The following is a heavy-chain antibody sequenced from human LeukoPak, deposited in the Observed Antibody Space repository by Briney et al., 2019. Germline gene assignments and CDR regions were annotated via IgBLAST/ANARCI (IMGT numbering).Heavy chain of an antibody. Sequence: GESLKISCKGSGYSFTSYWITWVRQMPGKGLEWMGRIDPSDSYTNYSPSFQGHVTISADKSISTAYLQLSSLRASDTAMYYCASDRSSKWYFDYWGPGTLVTVSS. J-gene: IGHJ4*02. CDR1: GYSFTSYW. CDR2: IDPSDSYT. CDR3: ASDRSSKWYFDY. D-gene: IGHD2-15*01. V-gene: IGHV5-10-1*01.